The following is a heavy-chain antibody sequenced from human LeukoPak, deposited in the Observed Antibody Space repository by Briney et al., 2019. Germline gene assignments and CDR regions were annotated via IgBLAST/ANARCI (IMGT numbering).Heavy chain of an antibody. CDR1: GGSISSGGYY. Sequence: PSETLSLTCTVSGGSISSGGYYWSWIRQHPGQGLEWIGYIYYSGSTYYNPSLKSRVTISVDTSKNQFSLKLSSVTAADTAVYYCARVRVMTTVTTGAYYYYGMDVWGQGTTVTVSS. D-gene: IGHD4-4*01. CDR2: IYYSGST. J-gene: IGHJ6*02. V-gene: IGHV4-31*03. CDR3: ARVRVMTTVTTGAYYYYGMDV.